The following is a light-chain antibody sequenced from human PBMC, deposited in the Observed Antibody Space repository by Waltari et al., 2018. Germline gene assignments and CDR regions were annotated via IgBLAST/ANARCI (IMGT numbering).Light chain of an antibody. J-gene: IGLJ1*01. CDR1: SSDVGDYDF. CDR3: CSYAGSYV. CDR2: DVT. V-gene: IGLV2-11*01. Sequence: QSALTQPRSVSGSPGQSVPISCTGTSSDVGDYDFVSWYQQHPGKAPKLMIYDVTKRPSGVPDRFSGSKSGNTASLTISGLQAEDEADYYCCSYAGSYVFGTGTKVTVL.